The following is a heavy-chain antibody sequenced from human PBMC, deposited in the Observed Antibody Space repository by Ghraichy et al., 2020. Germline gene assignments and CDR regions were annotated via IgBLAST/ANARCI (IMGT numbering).Heavy chain of an antibody. J-gene: IGHJ4*02. D-gene: IGHD2-8*02. V-gene: IGHV3-7*01. CDR3: ARDPGYCTGGVCYTNFDY. CDR1: GFTFSSYW. CDR2: IKQDGSEK. Sequence: GGSLRLSCAASGFTFSSYWMSWVRQAPGKGLEWVANIKQDGSEKYYVDSVKGRFTISRDNAKNSLYLQMNSLRAEDTAVYYCARDPGYCTGGVCYTNFDYWGQGTLVTVSS.